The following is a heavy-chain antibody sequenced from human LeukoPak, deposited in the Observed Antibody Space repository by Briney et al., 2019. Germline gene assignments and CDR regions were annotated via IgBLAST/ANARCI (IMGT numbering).Heavy chain of an antibody. V-gene: IGHV4-34*01. D-gene: IGHD2-21*02. J-gene: IGHJ5*02. CDR2: INHSGST. CDR1: GGSFSGYY. CDR3: ASLLVVTATNWFDP. Sequence: SETLSLTCAVYGGSFSGYYWSWIRQPPGKGLEWIXEINHSGSTNYNPSLKSRVTISVDTSKNQFSLKLSSVTAADTAVYYCASLLVVTATNWFDPWGQGTLVTVSS.